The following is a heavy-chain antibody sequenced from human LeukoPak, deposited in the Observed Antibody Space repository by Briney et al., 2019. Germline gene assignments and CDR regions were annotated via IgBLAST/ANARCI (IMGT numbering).Heavy chain of an antibody. V-gene: IGHV3-48*04. Sequence: GGSLRLSCAASGFTFSSYSMNWVRQAPGKGLEWVSFISSSSSTIYYADSVKGRFTIYRDNAKNSLYLQTNSPRAEDTAVYYCARDRGGSYSAIDYWGQGTLVTVSS. CDR2: ISSSSSTI. J-gene: IGHJ4*02. CDR3: ARDRGGSYSAIDY. CDR1: GFTFSSYS. D-gene: IGHD1-26*01.